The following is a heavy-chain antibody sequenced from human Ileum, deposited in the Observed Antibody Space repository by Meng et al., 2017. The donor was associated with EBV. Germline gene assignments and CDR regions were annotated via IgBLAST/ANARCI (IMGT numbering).Heavy chain of an antibody. CDR2: IFHPAST. J-gene: IGHJ4*02. V-gene: IGHV4-4*03. Sequence: ESAPGRVSPPAAPSLTSAVSVGSIHSRNWWTWFLPPPGRGLEWMGEIFHPASTNYNPSLQSRITMSIDDSKNHFSLMLYCVTAADTAVYYYAARPPSNQGVSLEYWGQGTLVTVSS. D-gene: IGHD3-10*01. CDR1: VGSIHSRNW. CDR3: AARPPSNQGVSLEY.